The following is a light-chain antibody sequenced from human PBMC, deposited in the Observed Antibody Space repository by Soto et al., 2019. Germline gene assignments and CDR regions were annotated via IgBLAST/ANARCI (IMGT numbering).Light chain of an antibody. CDR2: DAS. J-gene: IGKJ2*01. CDR3: QQYNTYSYT. Sequence: EIVLTQSPATLSLSPGERATLSCRASQSVSSYLAWYQQKPGQAPRLLIYDASSLESRVPSRFSGSGSGTEFTLTISGLRPDDFATYYCQQYNTYSYTFGQGTKLEIK. V-gene: IGKV3-11*01. CDR1: QSVSSY.